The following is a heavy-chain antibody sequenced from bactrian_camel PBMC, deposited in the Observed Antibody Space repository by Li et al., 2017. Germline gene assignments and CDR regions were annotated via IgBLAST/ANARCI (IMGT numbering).Heavy chain of an antibody. CDR3: AKGDRSYGDSCRNKY. D-gene: IGHD6*01. CDR1: GYRFNNNC. CDR2: MYWREGTK. V-gene: IGHV3S6*01. J-gene: IGHJ4*01. Sequence: HVQLVESGGRSVQAGGSLRLSCEVSGYRFNNNCMAWFRQVPGKEREGVASMYWREGTKYYADSVKGRLNISHDNANNILYLEMNNLKPEDTAMYYCAKGDRSYGDSCRNKYWGQGTQVTVS.